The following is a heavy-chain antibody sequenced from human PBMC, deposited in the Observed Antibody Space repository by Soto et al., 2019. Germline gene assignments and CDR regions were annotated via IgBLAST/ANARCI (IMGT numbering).Heavy chain of an antibody. V-gene: IGHV3-74*01. CDR3: ASGSSSNVFDY. CDR1: GLTFSSYW. D-gene: IGHD6-6*01. CDR2: ISSEGSST. J-gene: IGHJ4*02. Sequence: TGGSLRLSCSASGLTFSSYWMYWVRQAPGKGLEWVARISSEGSSTNYADSVKGRFTISRDNRKNTLYLQMNSLRVEDTAIYYCASGSSSNVFDYWGQGTLVTVSS.